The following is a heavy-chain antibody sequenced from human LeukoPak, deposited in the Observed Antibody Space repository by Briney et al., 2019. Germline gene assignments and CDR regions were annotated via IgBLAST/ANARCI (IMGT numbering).Heavy chain of an antibody. D-gene: IGHD5-18*01. CDR1: GGSISSSSYY. Sequence: PSETLSLTCTVSGGSISSSSYYWGWIRQPPGKGLEWIGSIYYSGSTYYNPSLKSRVTISVDTSKNQFSLKLSSVTAADTAVYYCARHEEYSYGYRKKTGVVSAYFDHWGQGTLVTVSS. CDR2: IYYSGST. CDR3: ARHEEYSYGYRKKTGVVSAYFDH. J-gene: IGHJ4*02. V-gene: IGHV4-39*01.